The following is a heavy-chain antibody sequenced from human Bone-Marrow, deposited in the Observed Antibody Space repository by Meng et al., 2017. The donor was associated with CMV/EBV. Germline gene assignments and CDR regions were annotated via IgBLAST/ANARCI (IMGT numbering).Heavy chain of an antibody. J-gene: IGHJ4*02. Sequence: GESLKISCAASGFTFATYGLNWVRQAPGRGLEWISFISSADRTKTYADSVRGRFTISRDNARNSLSLQMRSLRAEDTAVYFCARDLGVVIPAAPYYFDSWGQGTLVTVSS. CDR1: GFTFATYG. CDR3: ARDLGVVIPAAPYYFDS. V-gene: IGHV3-48*04. CDR2: ISSADRTK. D-gene: IGHD2-2*01.